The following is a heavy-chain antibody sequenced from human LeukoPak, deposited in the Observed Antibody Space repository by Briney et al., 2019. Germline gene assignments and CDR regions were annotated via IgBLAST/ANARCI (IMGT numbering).Heavy chain of an antibody. J-gene: IGHJ4*02. CDR1: GGSISSYY. D-gene: IGHD3-10*01. V-gene: IGHV4-59*01. CDR3: ARTYASGYFDY. Sequence: SETLSLTCTVSGGSISSYYWSWIRQPPGKGLGWIGYIYYSGSTNYNPSLKSRVTISVDTSKNQFSLKLSSVTAADTAVYYGARTYASGYFDYWGQGTLVTVSS. CDR2: IYYSGST.